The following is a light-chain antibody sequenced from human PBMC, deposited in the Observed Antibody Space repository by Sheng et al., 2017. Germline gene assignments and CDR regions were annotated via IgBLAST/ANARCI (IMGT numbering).Light chain of an antibody. V-gene: IGKV3-15*01. CDR3: QQYGTSVWS. J-gene: IGKJ1*01. CDR1: QSVSSN. CDR2: DAS. Sequence: EIVLTQSPATLSLSPGERATLSCRASQSVSSNLAWYQQKPGQTPRLLIFDASTRATGTPARFSGSGSGTEFTLTISSLQSEDSAVYYCQQYGTSVWSFGQGTKVEI.